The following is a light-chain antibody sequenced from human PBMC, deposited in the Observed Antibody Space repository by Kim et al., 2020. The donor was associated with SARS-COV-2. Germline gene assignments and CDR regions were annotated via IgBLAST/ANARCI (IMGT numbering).Light chain of an antibody. CDR2: DTS. V-gene: IGKV3-11*01. CDR3: QQRSDWPLT. Sequence: EIVLTQSPATLSLSPGEGATLSCRASQSIGGQLGWYQQKSGQAPRLLIFDTSNRAAGIPARFSGSGSETDFTLTISSLEPEDFAVYYCQQRSDWPLTFGGGTKVEIK. CDR1: QSIGGQ. J-gene: IGKJ4*01.